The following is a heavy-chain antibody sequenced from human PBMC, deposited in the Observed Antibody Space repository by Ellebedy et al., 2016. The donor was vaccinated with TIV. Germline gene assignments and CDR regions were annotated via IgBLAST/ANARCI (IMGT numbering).Heavy chain of an antibody. V-gene: IGHV5-51*01. J-gene: IGHJ3*02. CDR1: GYRFATYW. CDR3: ASPEGKYYDEDALDI. CDR2: IYPGESYT. D-gene: IGHD3-22*01. Sequence: GESLKISCKGSGYRFATYWIGWVRQMPGKGLEWMWIIYPGESYTRYSPSFQGQFTMSADKSISTVYLQWSSLKASDTAMYYCASPEGKYYDEDALDIWGQGTMVTVSS.